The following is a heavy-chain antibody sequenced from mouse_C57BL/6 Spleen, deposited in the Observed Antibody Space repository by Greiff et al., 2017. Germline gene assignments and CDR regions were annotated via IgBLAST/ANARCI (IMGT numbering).Heavy chain of an antibody. V-gene: IGHV5-4*01. CDR3: ARDHGYYRHWYFDV. Sequence: EVQLVESGGGLVKPGGSLKLSCAASGFTFSSYAMSWVRQTPEKRLEWVATISDGGSYTYYPDNVKGRFTISRDNAKNNLYLQMSHLKSEDTAMYYCARDHGYYRHWYFDVWGTGTTVTVAS. J-gene: IGHJ1*03. CDR2: ISDGGSYT. CDR1: GFTFSSYA. D-gene: IGHD2-3*01.